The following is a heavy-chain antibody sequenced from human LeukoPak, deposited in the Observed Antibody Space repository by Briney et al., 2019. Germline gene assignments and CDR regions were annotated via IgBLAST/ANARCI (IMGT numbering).Heavy chain of an antibody. Sequence: GSVTDTCKASGYIFSTYTIHGLRPAPGRGLDGMGWISAYNGNTNLAKKVPRRVAMTTDTSRGTDYMELRSLRSDDTAVYCCAREEAAPIAGANIWGLGTMVTVSS. J-gene: IGHJ3*02. CDR1: GYIFSTYT. D-gene: IGHD6-13*01. V-gene: IGHV1-18*01. CDR2: ISAYNGNT. CDR3: AREEAAPIAGANI.